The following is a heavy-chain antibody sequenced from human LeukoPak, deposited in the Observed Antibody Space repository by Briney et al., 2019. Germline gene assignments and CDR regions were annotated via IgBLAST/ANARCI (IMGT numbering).Heavy chain of an antibody. V-gene: IGHV3-30*04. CDR1: GFTFRNYA. CDR2: ISYDGSK. CDR3: ARDAGDSGGYYFDS. D-gene: IGHD2-21*02. J-gene: IGHJ4*02. Sequence: GGSLRLSCAASGFTFRNYAMHWVRQAPGKGLEWVAVISYDGSKLYADSVKGRFTISRDNSKNSLYLQMSSLRAEDTAVYYCARDAGDSGGYYFDSWGQGTLVTVSS.